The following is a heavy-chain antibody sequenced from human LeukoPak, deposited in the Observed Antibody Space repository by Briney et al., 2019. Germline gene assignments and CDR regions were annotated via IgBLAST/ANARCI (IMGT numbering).Heavy chain of an antibody. Sequence: LGGSLRLSCAASGFTFSSYEMNWVRQAPGKGLEWVSYISSSGSTIYYADSVKGRFTISRDNAKNSLYLQMNSLRAEDTAVYYCARSEHYYDSSGLTYYFDYWGQGTLVTVSS. CDR1: GFTFSSYE. CDR3: ARSEHYYDSSGLTYYFDY. CDR2: ISSSGSTI. J-gene: IGHJ4*02. D-gene: IGHD3-22*01. V-gene: IGHV3-48*03.